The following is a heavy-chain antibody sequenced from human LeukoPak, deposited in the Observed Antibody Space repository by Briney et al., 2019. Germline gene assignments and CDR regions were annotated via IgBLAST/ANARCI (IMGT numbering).Heavy chain of an antibody. CDR3: ARDSSPTLRYFDWLTDC. Sequence: GRSLRLSCAASGFTFSSYGMHWVRQAPGKGLEWVAVIWYDGSNKYYADSVKGRFTISRDNSKNTLYLQMNSLRAEDTAVYYCARDSSPTLRYFDWLTDCWGQGTLVTVSS. CDR2: IWYDGSNK. CDR1: GFTFSSYG. V-gene: IGHV3-33*01. D-gene: IGHD3-9*01. J-gene: IGHJ4*02.